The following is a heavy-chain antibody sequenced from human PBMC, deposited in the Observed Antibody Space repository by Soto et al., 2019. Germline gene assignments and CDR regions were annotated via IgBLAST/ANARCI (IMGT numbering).Heavy chain of an antibody. CDR3: ASWVIALGGTGYFRH. J-gene: IGHJ1*01. D-gene: IGHD6-19*01. CDR1: GFTFASHA. Sequence: PGGSLRLSCAASGFTFASHAMGWVRQAPGKGLEWVSGISANGGRANYADSVKGRFSLSRDNSKNTMFLQMDSLTAEDTAIYYCASWVIALGGTGYFRHWGQGTLVTVSS. V-gene: IGHV3-23*01. CDR2: ISANGGRA.